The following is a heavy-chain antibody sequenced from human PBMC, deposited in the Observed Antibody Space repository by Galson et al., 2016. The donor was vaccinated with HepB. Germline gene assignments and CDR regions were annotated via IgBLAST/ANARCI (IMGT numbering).Heavy chain of an antibody. CDR1: GFIFSSYA. J-gene: IGHJ4*02. V-gene: IGHV3-30*04. CDR2: ISYDGSIK. Sequence: SLRLSCAASGFIFSSYAMHWVRQAPGKGLEWVAVISYDGSIKYYADSVKGRFTISRDNFKNTVYLQMSSLRAEDTAVYYCARGHGFGYFDWSAHFDYWGQGNLVTVSS. D-gene: IGHD3-9*01. CDR3: ARGHGFGYFDWSAHFDY.